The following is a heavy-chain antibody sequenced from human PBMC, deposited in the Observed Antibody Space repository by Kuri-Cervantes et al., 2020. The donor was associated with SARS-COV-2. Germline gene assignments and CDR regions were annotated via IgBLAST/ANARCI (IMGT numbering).Heavy chain of an antibody. CDR2: ISSTGDTI. Sequence: LSLTCAASGFTFSSYEMNWVRQTPGKGLEWVSYISSTGDTIYYADSVKDRFTIPRDNAKNSLYLQMNSLRAEDTAVYYCTRWRVGAKTWGQGTLVTVSS. CDR3: TRWRVGAKT. V-gene: IGHV3-48*03. CDR1: GFTFSSYE. J-gene: IGHJ4*02. D-gene: IGHD1-26*01.